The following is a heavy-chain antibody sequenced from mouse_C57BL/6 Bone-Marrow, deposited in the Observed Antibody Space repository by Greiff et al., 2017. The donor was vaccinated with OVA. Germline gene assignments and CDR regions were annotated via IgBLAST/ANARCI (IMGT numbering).Heavy chain of an antibody. CDR2: IYPRSGNT. V-gene: IGHV1-81*01. CDR1: GYTFTSYD. CDR3: ADLLPSRYFDY. D-gene: IGHD2-1*01. J-gene: IGHJ2*01. Sequence: QVQLKESGAELARPGASVKLSCKASGYTFTSYDISWVKQRTGQGLEWIGEIYPRSGNTYYNEKFKGKATLTADKSSSTAYMELRSLTSEDSAVYFCADLLPSRYFDYWGQGTTLTVSS.